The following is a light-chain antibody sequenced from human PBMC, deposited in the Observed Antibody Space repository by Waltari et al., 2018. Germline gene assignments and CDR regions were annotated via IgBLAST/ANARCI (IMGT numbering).Light chain of an antibody. Sequence: QSALTQPAPVSGSPGKSITISCPGTSRYVGGFNYVPWYQQHPGKAPKLMIYEVSNRPSGVSNRFSGSKSGNTASLTISGLQAEDEADYYCSSYTSSSTYVFGTGTKVTVL. CDR1: SRYVGGFNY. J-gene: IGLJ1*01. CDR3: SSYTSSSTYV. V-gene: IGLV2-14*01. CDR2: EVS.